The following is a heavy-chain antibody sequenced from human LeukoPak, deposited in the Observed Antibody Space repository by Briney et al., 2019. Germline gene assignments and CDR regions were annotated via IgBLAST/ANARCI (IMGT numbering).Heavy chain of an antibody. V-gene: IGHV4-59*11. CDR1: GGSISSHY. CDR2: IYYSGST. Sequence: SETLSLTCTVSGGSISSHYWSWIRQPPGKGLEWIGYIYYSGSTNYNPSLKSRVIISVDTSKNQFSLKLSSVTAADTAVYYCARVRTFRWFDPWGQGTLVTVSS. D-gene: IGHD2/OR15-2a*01. J-gene: IGHJ5*02. CDR3: ARVRTFRWFDP.